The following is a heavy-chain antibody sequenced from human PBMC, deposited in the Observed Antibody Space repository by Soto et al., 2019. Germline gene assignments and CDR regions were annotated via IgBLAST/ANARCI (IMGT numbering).Heavy chain of an antibody. V-gene: IGHV1-18*01. CDR1: GYTFANDG. Sequence: QVQVVQSGDEVKKPGASVKVSCKASGYTFANDGFSRVRQAPGQGLEWMGWISGYNGNTKYAEKFQGRVTMTTDTSTSTAHMELRSLRSDDTAVYYCAREGQAPYYYYGLDVWGQGTAVNVSS. J-gene: IGHJ6*02. CDR2: ISGYNGNT. CDR3: AREGQAPYYYYGLDV.